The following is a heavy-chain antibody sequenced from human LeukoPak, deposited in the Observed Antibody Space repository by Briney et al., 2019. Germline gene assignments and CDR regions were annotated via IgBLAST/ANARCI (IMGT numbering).Heavy chain of an antibody. CDR1: GGSISSYY. CDR2: IYTSGST. J-gene: IGHJ4*02. CDR3: ARDCADTYCYSYYFDY. Sequence: SETLSLTCTVSGGSISSYYWSWIRQPAGKGLEWIGRIYTSGSTNYNPSLRSRVTTSVDKSKNQFSLNLSSVTAADTAVYYCARDCADTYCYSYYFDYWGQGTLVTVSS. V-gene: IGHV4-4*07. D-gene: IGHD2-15*01.